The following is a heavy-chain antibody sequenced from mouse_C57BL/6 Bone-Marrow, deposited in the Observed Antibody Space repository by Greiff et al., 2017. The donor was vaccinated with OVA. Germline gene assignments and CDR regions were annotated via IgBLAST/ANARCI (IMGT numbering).Heavy chain of an antibody. D-gene: IGHD2-3*01. CDR1: GFTFSSYG. Sequence: EVMLVESGGDLVKPGGSLTLSCAASGFTFSSYGMSWVRQTPAKRLEWVATISSGGSYTYYPDSVKGRFTISRDNAKNTLYLQMSSLKSEDTAMYYCARKGLLRLYFDYWGQGTTLTVSS. CDR2: ISSGGSYT. CDR3: ARKGLLRLYFDY. J-gene: IGHJ2*01. V-gene: IGHV5-6*01.